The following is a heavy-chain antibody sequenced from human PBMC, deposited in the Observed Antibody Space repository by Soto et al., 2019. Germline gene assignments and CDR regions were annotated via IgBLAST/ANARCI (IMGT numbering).Heavy chain of an antibody. Sequence: SQTLSLTCAISGDSVSSNSAAWNWIRQSPSRGLEWLGRTYYRSKWYNDYAVSVKSRITINPDTSKNQFSLQLNSVTPEDTAVYYCARAGYDFWSGYRSYYYYMDVWGKGTTVTVSS. J-gene: IGHJ6*03. CDR2: TYYRSKWYN. CDR1: GDSVSSNSAA. D-gene: IGHD3-3*01. V-gene: IGHV6-1*01. CDR3: ARAGYDFWSGYRSYYYYMDV.